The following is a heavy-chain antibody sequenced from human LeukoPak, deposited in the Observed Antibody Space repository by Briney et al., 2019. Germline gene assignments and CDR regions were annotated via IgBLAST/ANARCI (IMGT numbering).Heavy chain of an antibody. CDR1: GFTFSSYS. CDR2: ITTSSSYI. CDR3: ARYRFVVGATDSFDI. D-gene: IGHD1-26*01. J-gene: IGHJ3*02. Sequence: GGSLRLSCAASGFTFSSYSMNWVRQAPGKGLEWVSSITTSSSYIYYADSVKGRFTVSRDNAKNSLYLHMNSLRAEDTAVYYCARYRFVVGATDSFDIWGQGTMVTVSS. V-gene: IGHV3-21*01.